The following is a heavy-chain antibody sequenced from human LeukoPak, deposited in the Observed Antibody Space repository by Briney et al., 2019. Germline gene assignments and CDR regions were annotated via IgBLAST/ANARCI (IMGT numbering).Heavy chain of an antibody. CDR2: LSHSGSS. D-gene: IGHD2-2*01. J-gene: IGHJ4*02. Sequence: SETLSLTCTVSGGSVSSYYWSWIRRPPGRGLEWIAYLSHSGSSDSNPSLTSRVTTLVDTSKNQFSLKLTSVTAADTAVYYCARMNIVVVPAATFDYWGQGTLVTVSS. V-gene: IGHV4-59*08. CDR3: ARMNIVVVPAATFDY. CDR1: GGSVSSYY.